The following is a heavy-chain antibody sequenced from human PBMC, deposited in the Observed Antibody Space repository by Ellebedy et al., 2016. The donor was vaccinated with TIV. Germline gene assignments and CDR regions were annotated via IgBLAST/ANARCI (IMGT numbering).Heavy chain of an antibody. D-gene: IGHD3-9*01. CDR1: GGSFSGYY. J-gene: IGHJ5*02. CDR3: ARGRELRYFDWLPRGWFDP. CDR2: INHSGST. Sequence: SETLSLTXAVYGGSFSGYYWSWIRQPPGKGLEWIGEINHSGSTNYNPSLKSRVTISVDTSKNQFSLKLSSVTAADTAVYYCARGRELRYFDWLPRGWFDPWGQGTLVTVSS. V-gene: IGHV4-34*01.